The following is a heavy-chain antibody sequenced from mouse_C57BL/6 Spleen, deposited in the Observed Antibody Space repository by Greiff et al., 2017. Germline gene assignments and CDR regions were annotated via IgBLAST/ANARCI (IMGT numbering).Heavy chain of an antibody. V-gene: IGHV1-82*01. J-gene: IGHJ4*01. CDR1: GYAFSSSW. D-gene: IGHD2-13*01. CDR3: ARDYRDYAMDY. CDR2: IYPGDGDT. Sequence: VQLQQSGPELVKPGASVKISCKASGYAFSSSWMNWVKQRPGKGLEWIGRIYPGDGDTNYNGKFKGKATLTADKSSSTAYMQLSSLTSEDSAVYFCARDYRDYAMDYWGQGTSVTVSS.